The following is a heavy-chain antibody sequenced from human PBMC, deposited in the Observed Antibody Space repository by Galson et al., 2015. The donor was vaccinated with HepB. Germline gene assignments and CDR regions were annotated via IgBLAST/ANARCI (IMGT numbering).Heavy chain of an antibody. Sequence: SETLSLTCSVSGGSISGSSYYWAWIRQPPGKGLEWIGSIHDSGNTYYNPSLKSRVTISVDMSKNRFFLSLNFVTAADTAVYYCASTDPFYFGSGTYYETDSWSQGTLVTVAS. CDR2: IHDSGNT. CDR3: ASTDPFYFGSGTYYETDS. V-gene: IGHV4-39*02. CDR1: GGSISGSSYY. J-gene: IGHJ4*02. D-gene: IGHD3-10*01.